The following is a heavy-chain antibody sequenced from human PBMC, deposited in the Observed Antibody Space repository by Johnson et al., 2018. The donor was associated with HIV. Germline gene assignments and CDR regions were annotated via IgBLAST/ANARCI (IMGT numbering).Heavy chain of an antibody. CDR1: GFTFSSFG. V-gene: IGHV3-30*18. D-gene: IGHD3-22*01. CDR3: AKSQDRSAHDYDFDL. CDR2: ISDDGCNK. J-gene: IGHJ3*01. Sequence: QMPLVESGGGVVQPGRSLRLSCAASGFTFSSFGMHWVRQDPRKGLEWLTIISDDGCNKNYADSVKRRFTVSRDNSKNTLYVQMHSLRGEDTAVYFCAKSQDRSAHDYDFDLWGQGTMVTGSS.